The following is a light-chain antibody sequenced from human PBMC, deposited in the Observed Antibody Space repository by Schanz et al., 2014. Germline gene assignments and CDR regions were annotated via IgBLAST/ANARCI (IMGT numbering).Light chain of an antibody. CDR3: QHAWT. Sequence: DIQMTQSPSTLSAFVGDRVTITCRASQSISSWLAWYQQKPGKAPKLLIYKASSLESGVPSRFSGSGSGTEFTLTISSLQPDDFATYYCQHAWTFGQGTKVEVK. J-gene: IGKJ1*01. CDR1: QSISSW. CDR2: KAS. V-gene: IGKV1-5*03.